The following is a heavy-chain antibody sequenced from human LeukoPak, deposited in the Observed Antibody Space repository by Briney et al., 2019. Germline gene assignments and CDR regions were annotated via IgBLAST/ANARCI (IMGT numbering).Heavy chain of an antibody. J-gene: IGHJ4*02. CDR3: ARSTVPQY. CDR2: IYYSGST. V-gene: IGHV4-59*01. Sequence: PSETLSLTCSVSGGSISSNYWSWFRQPPGKGLEWIGYIYYSGSTTYNPSLKSRVTMSVDTSKNQFSLNLTSVTAADTAVYYCARSTVPQYWGQGTLVTVSS. D-gene: IGHD4-17*01. CDR1: GGSISSNY.